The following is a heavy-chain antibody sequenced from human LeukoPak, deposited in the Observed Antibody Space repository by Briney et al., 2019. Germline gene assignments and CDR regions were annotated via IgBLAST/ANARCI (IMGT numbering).Heavy chain of an antibody. J-gene: IGHJ2*01. CDR3: AKSIEYCGADCYGYFDL. V-gene: IGHV1-2*06. CDR1: GYTFTSYG. D-gene: IGHD2-21*02. CDR2: INPNSGAT. Sequence: ASVKVSCKASGYTFTSYGISWVRQAPGQGLEWMGRINPNSGATNYAQKFQGRVTMTRDTSIGTAYMELTTLRSDDTAVYYCAKSIEYCGADCYGYFDLWGRGTLVTVSS.